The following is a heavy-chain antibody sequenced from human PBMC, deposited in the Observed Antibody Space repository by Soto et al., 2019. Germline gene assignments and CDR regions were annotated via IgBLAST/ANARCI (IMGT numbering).Heavy chain of an antibody. J-gene: IGHJ3*02. CDR2: ISSGSSVI. CDR1: DSTFRSYS. V-gene: IGHV3-21*01. CDR3: ARGGRGYTKDDTFDI. D-gene: IGHD2-2*02. Sequence: EVQLVESGGGLVKPGESLRVSCVASDSTFRSYSMNWVRQAPGRGLEWVSIISSGSSVIFYADSMKGRFTISRDNAKNSLYLQMNSLRAEDTAVYYCARGGRGYTKDDTFDIWGQGTMVTVSS.